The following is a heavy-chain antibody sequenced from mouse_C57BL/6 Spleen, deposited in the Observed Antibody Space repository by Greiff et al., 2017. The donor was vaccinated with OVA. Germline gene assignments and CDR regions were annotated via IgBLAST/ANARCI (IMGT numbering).Heavy chain of an antibody. J-gene: IGHJ2*01. CDR2: IYPGDGDT. Sequence: QVQLQQSGPELVKPGASVQISCKASGYAFSSSWMNWVKQRPGKGLEWIGRIYPGDGDTNYNGKFKGKATLTADKSSSTAYMQLSSLTSEDSAVYFCARSDYFDYWGQGTTLTVSS. V-gene: IGHV1-82*01. CDR1: GYAFSSSW. CDR3: ARSDYFDY.